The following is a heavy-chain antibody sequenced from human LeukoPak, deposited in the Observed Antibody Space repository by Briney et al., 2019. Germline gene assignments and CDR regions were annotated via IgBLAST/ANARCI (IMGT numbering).Heavy chain of an antibody. CDR2: INPNSGGT. J-gene: IGHJ6*02. CDR1: GYTFTGYY. Sequence: GASVTVSFKASGYTFTGYYMHWVRQAPGQGLEWMGWINPNSGGTNYAQKFQGRVTMTRDTSISTAYMELSRLRSDDTAVYYCAIAFWSGYGMDVWGQGTTVTVSS. CDR3: AIAFWSGYGMDV. D-gene: IGHD3-3*01. V-gene: IGHV1-2*02.